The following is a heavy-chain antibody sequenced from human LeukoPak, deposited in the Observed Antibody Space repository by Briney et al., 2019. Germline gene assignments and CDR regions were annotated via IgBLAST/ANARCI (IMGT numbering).Heavy chain of an antibody. J-gene: IGHJ4*02. CDR1: GYTFTNYG. D-gene: IGHD4-17*01. CDR3: ARDGALSLGYGAFADY. Sequence: ASVKVSCKASGYTFTNYGISWGRQAPGQGLEWMGWISAYNGNTNYAQKLQGRVTMTTDTSTSTAYMELRSLRSDDTAVYYCARDGALSLGYGAFADYWGQGTLVTVSS. V-gene: IGHV1-18*01. CDR2: ISAYNGNT.